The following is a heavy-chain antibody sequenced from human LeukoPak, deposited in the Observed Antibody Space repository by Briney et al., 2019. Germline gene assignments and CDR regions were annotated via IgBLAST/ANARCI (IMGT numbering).Heavy chain of an antibody. Sequence: SQTLSLTCAISGDSVSSNSAAWHWLRQSPSRGLEWLGRTYYRSKWYNDYAISVKSRITINPDTSKNQFSLQLTSVTPEDTAVYYCVRGVAATGFHYWGQGTLVTVSS. V-gene: IGHV6-1*01. D-gene: IGHD6-13*01. CDR3: VRGVAATGFHY. CDR2: TYYRSKWYN. J-gene: IGHJ1*01. CDR1: GDSVSSNSAA.